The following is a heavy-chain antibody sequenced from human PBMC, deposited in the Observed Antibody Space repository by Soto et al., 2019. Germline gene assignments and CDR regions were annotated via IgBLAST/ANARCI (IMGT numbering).Heavy chain of an antibody. CDR3: ARSANYYGSGRNWFDP. CDR1: GGSISSGGYS. V-gene: IGHV4-30-2*01. Sequence: SETLSLTCAVSGGSISSGGYSWSWIRQPPGKGLEWIGYIYHSGSTYYNPSLKSRVTISVDRSKNQFSLKLSSVTAADTAVYYCARSANYYGSGRNWFDPWGQGTLVTVSS. D-gene: IGHD3-10*01. CDR2: IYHSGST. J-gene: IGHJ5*02.